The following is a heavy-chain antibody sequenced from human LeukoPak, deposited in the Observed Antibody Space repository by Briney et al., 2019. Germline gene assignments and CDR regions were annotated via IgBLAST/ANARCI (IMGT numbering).Heavy chain of an antibody. CDR3: ARGGGCSGGSCYTGAFDI. Sequence: ASVKVSCKASGYTFTSYAMHWVRQAPGQRLEWMGWINTGNGNTKYSQEFQGRVTITRDTSASTAYMELSSLRSEDIAVYYCARGGGCSGGSCYTGAFDIWGQGTMVTVSS. J-gene: IGHJ3*02. CDR2: INTGNGNT. V-gene: IGHV1-3*03. CDR1: GYTFTSYA. D-gene: IGHD2-15*01.